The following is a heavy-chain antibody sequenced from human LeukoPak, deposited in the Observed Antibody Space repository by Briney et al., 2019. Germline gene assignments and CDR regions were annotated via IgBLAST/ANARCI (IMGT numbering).Heavy chain of an antibody. CDR1: GYSISSGYH. V-gene: IGHV4-38-2*01. CDR2: IYRGGIT. CDR3: ARIDWNPDY. Sequence: PSETLSLTCSVSGYSISSGYHWGWIRQPPGKGLEWIGNIYRGGITYYNPSLKSRVTISVDTSENHFSLRLSSVTAADTAVYYCARIDWNPDYWGQGTLVTVSS. J-gene: IGHJ4*02. D-gene: IGHD3-9*01.